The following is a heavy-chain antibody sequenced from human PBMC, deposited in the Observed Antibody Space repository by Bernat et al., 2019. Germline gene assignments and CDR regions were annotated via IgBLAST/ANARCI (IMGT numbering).Heavy chain of an antibody. D-gene: IGHD6-19*01. Sequence: EVQLLESGGGLVQPGGSLRLSCAASGFTFSSYAMSWVRQAPGKGLEWVSAISGSGGSTYYADSVKGRFTISRDNSKNTLYLQMNSLRAEDTAEYYCAKDEEWLEGAFDIWGQGTMVTVSS. J-gene: IGHJ3*02. CDR3: AKDEEWLEGAFDI. V-gene: IGHV3-23*01. CDR2: ISGSGGST. CDR1: GFTFSSYA.